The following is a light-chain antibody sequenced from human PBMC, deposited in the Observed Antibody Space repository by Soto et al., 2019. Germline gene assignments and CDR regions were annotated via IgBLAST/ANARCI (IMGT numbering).Light chain of an antibody. V-gene: IGKV3-15*01. Sequence: EIVMTQSPAILSLSSGERATLSCRASQRVDSSLAWYQQTPGQAPRLLIHGASTRAPGVPDRFSGSGSGTDFTLTITRLEPEDFAVYCCQQYNNWPATFGQGTKVDIK. J-gene: IGKJ1*01. CDR2: GAS. CDR1: QRVDSS. CDR3: QQYNNWPAT.